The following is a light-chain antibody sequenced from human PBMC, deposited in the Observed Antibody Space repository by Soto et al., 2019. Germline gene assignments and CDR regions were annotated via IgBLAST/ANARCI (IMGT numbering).Light chain of an antibody. CDR1: SNDVGGYNY. CDR2: DVG. J-gene: IGLJ2*01. Sequence: QSALTQPASASGSPGQSITISCTGTSNDVGGYNYVSWYQQHPGKAPQLMIYDVGKRPSGVSNRFSGSKSGDTASLTISGLQAEDEADYYCSSFTSNSTVIFGGGTKVTVL. V-gene: IGLV2-14*03. CDR3: SSFTSNSTVI.